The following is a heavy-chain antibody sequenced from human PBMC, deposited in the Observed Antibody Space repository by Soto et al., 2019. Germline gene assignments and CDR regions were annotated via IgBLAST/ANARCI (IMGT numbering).Heavy chain of an antibody. D-gene: IGHD1-26*01. CDR3: AKGDSGSYHYYYYDMPV. V-gene: IGHV3-30*18. Sequence: GGSLRLSCAASGFTFSSYGMHWVRQAPGKGLEWVAVISYDGSNKYYADSVKGRFTISRDNSKNTLYLQMNSLRAEDTAVYYCAKGDSGSYHYYYYDMPVWGQGTTVTASS. CDR2: ISYDGSNK. J-gene: IGHJ6*02. CDR1: GFTFSSYG.